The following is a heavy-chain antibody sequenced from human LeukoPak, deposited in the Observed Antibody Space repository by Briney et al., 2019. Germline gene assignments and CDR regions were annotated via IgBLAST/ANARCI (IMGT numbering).Heavy chain of an antibody. CDR3: ARPPALSY. CDR2: ISTSGDTI. V-gene: IGHV3-48*03. D-gene: IGHD3-9*01. Sequence: GGSLRLSCAASGFTFSSYEMNWVRQAPGKGLEWVSYISTSGDTIYYGDSVKGRFTISRDNAKNLLYLQMNSLRAEDTAVYYCARPPALSYWGQGTLVTVSS. CDR1: GFTFSSYE. J-gene: IGHJ4*02.